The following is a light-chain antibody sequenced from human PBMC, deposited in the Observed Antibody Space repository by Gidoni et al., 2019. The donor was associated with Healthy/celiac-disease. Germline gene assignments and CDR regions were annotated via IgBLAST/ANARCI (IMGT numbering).Light chain of an antibody. CDR1: QSVSSY. CDR3: QQRSNWPGT. J-gene: IGKJ1*01. Sequence: PGERATLSCRASQSVSSYLAWYQQKPGQAPRLLIYDASNRATGIPARFSGSGSGTDFTLTISSLEPEDFAVYYCQQRSNWPGTFGQGTKVEIK. CDR2: DAS. V-gene: IGKV3-11*01.